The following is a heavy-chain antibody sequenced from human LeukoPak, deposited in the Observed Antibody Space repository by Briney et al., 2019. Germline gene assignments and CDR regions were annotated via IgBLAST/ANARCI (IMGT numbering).Heavy chain of an antibody. V-gene: IGHV3-30*04. J-gene: IGHJ4*02. CDR3: AVDLAHGVPDYFDY. CDR2: ISHDDTHK. D-gene: IGHD2-8*01. Sequence: GGSLRLSCAASGFAFSTYTMHWVRLAPGKGPEWVSVISHDDTHKYYADAVAGRFTISRDNSKNMLYLQMDSVRADDSAIYYCAVDLAHGVPDYFDYWGQGTLVTVSS. CDR1: GFAFSTYT.